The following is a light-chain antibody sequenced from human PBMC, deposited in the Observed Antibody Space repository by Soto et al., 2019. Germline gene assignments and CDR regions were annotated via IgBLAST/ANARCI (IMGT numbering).Light chain of an antibody. CDR1: SSDVGSYNL. V-gene: IGLV2-23*02. J-gene: IGLJ1*01. Sequence: QSALTQPASVSGSPGQSITISCTGTSSDVGSYNLVSWYQQHPGKAPKLMIYEVSKRPSGVSNRFSGSKSGNTASLTISGLQAEDEADYYCCSYAGSSSVSGTGTKVTVL. CDR2: EVS. CDR3: CSYAGSSSV.